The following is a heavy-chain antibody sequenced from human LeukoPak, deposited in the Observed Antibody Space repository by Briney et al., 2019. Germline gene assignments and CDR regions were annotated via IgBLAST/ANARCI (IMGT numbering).Heavy chain of an antibody. V-gene: IGHV3-30*02. CDR3: AKDQGERSGYYIHYYYYMDV. J-gene: IGHJ6*03. D-gene: IGHD3-3*01. Sequence: GGSLRLSCAASGFTFSSCGMHWVRQAPGKGLEWVAFVRYDGSNKYYTDSVKGRFTISRDNSKNTLYLQMNSLRGEDTAVYYCAKDQGERSGYYIHYYYYMDVWGKGTMVTVSS. CDR1: GFTFSSCG. CDR2: VRYDGSNK.